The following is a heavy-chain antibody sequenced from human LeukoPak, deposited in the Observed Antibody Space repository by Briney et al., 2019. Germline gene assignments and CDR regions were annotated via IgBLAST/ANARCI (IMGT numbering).Heavy chain of an antibody. CDR2: INAGNGNT. D-gene: IGHD6-19*01. J-gene: IGHJ4*02. Sequence: ASVKVSCKASGYTFTSYAMHWVRQAPGQRLKWMGWINAGNGNTKYSQKFQGRVTITRDTSASTAYMELSSLRSEDTAVYYCARGYKAVAGFDYWGQGTLVTVSS. CDR3: ARGYKAVAGFDY. V-gene: IGHV1-3*01. CDR1: GYTFTSYA.